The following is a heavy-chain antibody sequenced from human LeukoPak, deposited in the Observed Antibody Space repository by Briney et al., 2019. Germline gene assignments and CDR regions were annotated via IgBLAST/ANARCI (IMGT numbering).Heavy chain of an antibody. Sequence: GGSLRLSCAASGFTFSSYAMHWVRQAPGKGLEWVAVISYDGSNKYYADSVKGRFTISRDNSKNTLYLQMNSLRAEDTAVYYCARDPSSAPIEYLDYWGQGTLVTVSS. V-gene: IGHV3-30-3*01. CDR3: ARDPSSAPIEYLDY. CDR2: ISYDGSNK. D-gene: IGHD2-21*01. J-gene: IGHJ4*02. CDR1: GFTFSSYA.